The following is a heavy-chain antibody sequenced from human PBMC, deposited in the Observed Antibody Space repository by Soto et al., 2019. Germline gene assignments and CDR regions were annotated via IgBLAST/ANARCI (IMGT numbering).Heavy chain of an antibody. Sequence: GGSLRLSCVASGFTFSNYKMNWVGKAPGKGLEWVSHISGSSIYIHYADSVRGRFTISRDNAKNSVYLQMDSLRVEDTAVYYCAREGALKPFSSWGQGALVTVSS. J-gene: IGHJ5*02. CDR2: ISGSSIYI. CDR1: GFTFSNYK. CDR3: AREGALKPFSS. V-gene: IGHV3-21*01.